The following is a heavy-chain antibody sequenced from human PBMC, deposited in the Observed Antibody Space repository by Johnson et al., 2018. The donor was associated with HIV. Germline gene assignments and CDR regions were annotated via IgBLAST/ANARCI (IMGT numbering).Heavy chain of an antibody. CDR3: ARVGASRFDAFHV. J-gene: IGHJ3*01. CDR1: GFTFDDYA. CDR2: ISWTSGST. V-gene: IGHV3-64*04. D-gene: IGHD3-16*01. Sequence: QVQLVESGGGVVQPGRSLRLSCAASGFTFDDYAMHWVRQAPGKGLDWVSGISWTSGSTYYADFVKGRFTISRDNSKNTLYLQMNSLRAEDTAVYYCARVGASRFDAFHVWGQGTMVTVSS.